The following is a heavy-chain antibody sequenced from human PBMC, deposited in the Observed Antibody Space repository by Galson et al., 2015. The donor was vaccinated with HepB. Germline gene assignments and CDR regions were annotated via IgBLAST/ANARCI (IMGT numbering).Heavy chain of an antibody. Sequence: SVKVSCKASGYTFTHYGISYMRQAPGQGLEWMGWISAYNGNTKYAQKLQGRVTMTTDTSTSTAYMELRSLRSDDTAVYYCARSNYDKDAFDIWGQGTMVTVSS. CDR2: ISAYNGNT. D-gene: IGHD3-22*01. J-gene: IGHJ3*02. CDR3: ARSNYDKDAFDI. V-gene: IGHV1-18*01. CDR1: GYTFTHYG.